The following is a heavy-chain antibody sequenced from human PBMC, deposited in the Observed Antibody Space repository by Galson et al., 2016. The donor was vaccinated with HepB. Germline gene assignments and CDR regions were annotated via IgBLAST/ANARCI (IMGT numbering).Heavy chain of an antibody. Sequence: LRLSCADSGFTFSDNAMHWVRQAPGKGLEWVALISFDGTEKYYADSVRGRFTISRDNSKNTLYLQMKSLRADDTAVYYCARDRGDYVWGSSRLVTAYYYGVDVWGQGTTVTVSS. CDR2: ISFDGTEK. D-gene: IGHD3-16*02. J-gene: IGHJ6*02. CDR1: GFTFSDNA. CDR3: ARDRGDYVWGSSRLVTAYYYGVDV. V-gene: IGHV3-30*04.